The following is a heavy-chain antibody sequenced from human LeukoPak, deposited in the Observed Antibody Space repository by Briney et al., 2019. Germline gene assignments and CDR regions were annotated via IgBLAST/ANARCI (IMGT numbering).Heavy chain of an antibody. V-gene: IGHV5-10-1*01. CDR1: GYSFSNYW. Sequence: GESLKISCETSGYSFSNYWISWVRQMPGKGLEWLGNIDPSDSYTNYSPSFQGHVTISADKSISTAYLQWSSLKASDTAIYYCAKGDGYDSDSWGQGTLVTVSS. CDR2: IDPSDSYT. J-gene: IGHJ5*01. D-gene: IGHD5-12*01. CDR3: AKGDGYDSDS.